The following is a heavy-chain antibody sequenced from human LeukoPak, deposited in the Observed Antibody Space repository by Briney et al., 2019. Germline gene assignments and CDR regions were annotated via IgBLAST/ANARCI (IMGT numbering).Heavy chain of an antibody. V-gene: IGHV3-23*01. D-gene: IGHD1-1*01. CDR2: ISGSGGRT. J-gene: IGHJ4*02. Sequence: GGSLRLSCAASGFTFSSYAMSWVRQAPGKGLEWVSSISGSGGRTHYADSVRGRFTISRDNSKNTLYLQMNSLRAEDTAVYYCARDRRAGTTGVFDYWGQGTLVTVSS. CDR1: GFTFSSYA. CDR3: ARDRRAGTTGVFDY.